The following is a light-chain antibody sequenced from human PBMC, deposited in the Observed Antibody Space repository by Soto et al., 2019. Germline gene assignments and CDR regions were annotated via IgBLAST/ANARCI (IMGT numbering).Light chain of an antibody. Sequence: QSVLTQPPSASGSPGQSVTISCTGTSSDVGGYNYVSWYQQHPGKAPKLMIYEVSKRPSGVPDRFSGSKSGNTASLTVSGLQAEDEAEYYCSSYAGSNNLGRFGGGTQLTVL. CDR2: EVS. CDR1: SSDVGGYNY. J-gene: IGLJ2*01. CDR3: SSYAGSNNLGR. V-gene: IGLV2-8*01.